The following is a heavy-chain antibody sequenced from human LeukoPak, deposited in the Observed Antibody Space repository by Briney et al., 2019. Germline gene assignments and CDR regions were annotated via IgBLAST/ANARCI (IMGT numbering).Heavy chain of an antibody. CDR2: IYHSGSA. D-gene: IGHD6-13*01. J-gene: IGHJ2*01. Sequence: NPSETLSLTCAVSGYSISSGYYWGWIRQPPGKGLEWIGSIYHSGSAYYNPSLKSRVTISVDTSKNQFSLKLSSVTAADTAVYYCARGQKSRGYFDLWGGGTLVTVSS. CDR3: ARGQKSRGYFDL. V-gene: IGHV4-38-2*01. CDR1: GYSISSGYY.